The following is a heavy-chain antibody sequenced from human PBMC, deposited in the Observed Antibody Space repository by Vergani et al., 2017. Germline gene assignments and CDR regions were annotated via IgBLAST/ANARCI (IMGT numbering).Heavy chain of an antibody. Sequence: EVQLLESGGGLVQPGGSLRLSCAASGFTFGSYAMSWVRQAPGKGLEWVSAISGSGGSTYYADSVKGRFTISRDNSKNTLYLQMNSLRAGDTAVYYCARGYYDFWSGYRTARANDAFDIWGQGTMVTVSS. V-gene: IGHV3-23*01. CDR2: ISGSGGST. CDR3: ARGYYDFWSGYRTARANDAFDI. D-gene: IGHD3-3*01. CDR1: GFTFGSYA. J-gene: IGHJ3*02.